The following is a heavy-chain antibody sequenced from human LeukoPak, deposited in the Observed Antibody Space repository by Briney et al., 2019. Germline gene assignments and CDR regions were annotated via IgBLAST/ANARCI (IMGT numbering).Heavy chain of an antibody. V-gene: IGHV3-30*18. CDR2: ISYDGSNK. CDR1: GFTFSSYG. Sequence: PGRSLRLSCAASGFTFSSYGMHWVRQAPGKGLEWVAVISYDGSNKYYADSVKGRFTISRDNSKNTLYLQMNSLRAEDTAVYYCAKDRGSGWFGSDYWGQGTLVTVSS. D-gene: IGHD6-19*01. CDR3: AKDRGSGWFGSDY. J-gene: IGHJ4*02.